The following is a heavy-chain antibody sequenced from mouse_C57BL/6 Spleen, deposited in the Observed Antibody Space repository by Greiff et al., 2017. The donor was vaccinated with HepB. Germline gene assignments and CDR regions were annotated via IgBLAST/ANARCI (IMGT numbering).Heavy chain of an antibody. J-gene: IGHJ3*01. V-gene: IGHV5-17*01. CDR2: ISSGSSTI. Sequence: EVMLVESGGGLVKPGGSLKLSCAASGFTFSDYGMHWVRQAPEKGLEWVAYISSGSSTIYYADTVKGRFTISRDNAENTLCLQMTSLRSEVTAMYYCARRNYDYDVTFAYWGQGTLVTVSA. CDR3: ARRNYDYDVTFAY. D-gene: IGHD2-4*01. CDR1: GFTFSDYG.